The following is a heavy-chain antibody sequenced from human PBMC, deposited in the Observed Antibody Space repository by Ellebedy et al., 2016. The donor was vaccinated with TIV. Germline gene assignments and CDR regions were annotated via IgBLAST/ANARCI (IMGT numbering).Heavy chain of an antibody. CDR3: AKGCGGSCYWEAY. CDR2: ISGGVGNT. D-gene: IGHD2-15*01. J-gene: IGHJ4*02. Sequence: GESLKISCAASGFTFSQYHMHWVRQALGKGLEWVSSISGGVGNTYYADSVKGRFTISRDNSKNTLYLQMNSLRAEDTAVYYCAKGCGGSCYWEAYWGQGTLVTVSS. CDR1: GFTFSQYH. V-gene: IGHV3-23*01.